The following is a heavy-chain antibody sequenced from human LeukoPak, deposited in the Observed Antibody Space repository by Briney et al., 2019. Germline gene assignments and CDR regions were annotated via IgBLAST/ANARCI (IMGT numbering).Heavy chain of an antibody. CDR1: GGSISSGDYY. CDR3: AGEWTSGDGSGYPYYFDY. CDR2: SYYSGNT. J-gene: IGHJ4*02. Sequence: PSETLSLTCTVSGGSISSGDYYWSWIRQPPGKGLEWIGYSYYSGNTYYNPSLKSRITISVDTSKNQFSLKLNSVTAADTAVYYCAGEWTSGDGSGYPYYFDYWGPEALVTVSS. D-gene: IGHD3-22*01. V-gene: IGHV4-30-4*08.